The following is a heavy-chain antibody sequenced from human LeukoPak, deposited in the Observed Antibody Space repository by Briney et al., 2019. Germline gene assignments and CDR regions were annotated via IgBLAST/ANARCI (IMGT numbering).Heavy chain of an antibody. CDR2: ITGSGANT. D-gene: IGHD3-16*01. J-gene: IGHJ4*02. CDR3: AKASFEAARAFFDY. V-gene: IGHV3-23*01. CDR1: GVTFSNHA. Sequence: GGSLRLSCAASGVTFSNHAMTWVRQAPGKGLEWVSGITGSGANTYYAESVKGRFTISRDNSKNTLYLQMNSLRAEDTAVYYCAKASFEAARAFFDYWGQGTLVTVSS.